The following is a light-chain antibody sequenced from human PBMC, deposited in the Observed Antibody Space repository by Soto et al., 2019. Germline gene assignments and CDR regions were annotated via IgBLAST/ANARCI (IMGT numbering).Light chain of an antibody. V-gene: IGKV1-39*01. CDR2: AAS. J-gene: IGKJ5*01. CDR1: QSISSY. Sequence: DIQMTQSPSSLSASVGDRVTITCRASQSISSYLNWYQQKPGKAPKLLIYAASSLQSGVPSRFSGSGSGTDFTLTISSLQPEDFATYYCQHFANLPVTFGQGTRLEIK. CDR3: QHFANLPVT.